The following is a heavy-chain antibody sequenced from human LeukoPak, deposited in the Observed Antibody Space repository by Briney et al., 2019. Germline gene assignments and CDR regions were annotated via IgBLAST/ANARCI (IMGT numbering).Heavy chain of an antibody. CDR2: IYYIGST. CDR1: GGSISSYY. Sequence: PSETLSLTCTVSGGSISSYYWSWIRQPPGKGLEGIGYIYYIGSTNYNPSLKSRVTISVDTSKNQFSLKLSSVTAADTAVYYCARGLPQVGYYYNSSGYSEYYFDYWGQGTLVTVSS. J-gene: IGHJ4*02. D-gene: IGHD3-22*01. CDR3: ARGLPQVGYYYNSSGYSEYYFDY. V-gene: IGHV4-59*01.